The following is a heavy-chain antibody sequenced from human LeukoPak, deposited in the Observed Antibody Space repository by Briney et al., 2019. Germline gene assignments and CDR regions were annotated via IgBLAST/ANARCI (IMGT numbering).Heavy chain of an antibody. D-gene: IGHD3-22*01. CDR1: GFIFSNHW. J-gene: IGHJ5*02. Sequence: GGSLRLSCEASGFIFSNHWMHWVRQTPGKGLVWVAVISYDGSNKYYADSVKGRFTISRDNSKNTLYLQMNSLRAEDTAVYYCARGGISSGSTWGQGTLVTVSS. CDR2: ISYDGSNK. CDR3: ARGGISSGST. V-gene: IGHV3-30-3*01.